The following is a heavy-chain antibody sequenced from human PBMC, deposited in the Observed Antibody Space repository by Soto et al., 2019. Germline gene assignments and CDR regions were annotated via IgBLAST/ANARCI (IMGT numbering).Heavy chain of an antibody. CDR3: ARESGGATATLDYYYFYMDV. J-gene: IGHJ6*03. CDR2: INPNGGAT. V-gene: IGHV1-2*02. Sequence: VQLAQSGAEVKKPGASVKVSCKTSGDSFNDYYIHWVRQAPGQGLEWMGWINPNGGATKYAQKFKGRVTVTKDTSIRAVFMELSSLRSDHPALYYWARESGGATATLDYYYFYMDVWGKGTTVTVSS. CDR1: GDSFNDYY. D-gene: IGHD5-12*01.